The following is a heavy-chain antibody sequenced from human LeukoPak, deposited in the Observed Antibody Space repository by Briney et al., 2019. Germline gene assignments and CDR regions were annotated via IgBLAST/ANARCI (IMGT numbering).Heavy chain of an antibody. CDR2: ISWDGGST. Sequence: GGSLRLSCAASGFTFDDYTMHWVRQAPGKGLEWVSLISWDGGSTYYADSVKGRFTISRDNSKNSLYLQMNSLRTEDTALYYYAKGGTIFGVDLIDYWGQGTLVTVSS. CDR1: GFTFDDYT. D-gene: IGHD3-3*01. CDR3: AKGGTIFGVDLIDY. V-gene: IGHV3-43*01. J-gene: IGHJ4*02.